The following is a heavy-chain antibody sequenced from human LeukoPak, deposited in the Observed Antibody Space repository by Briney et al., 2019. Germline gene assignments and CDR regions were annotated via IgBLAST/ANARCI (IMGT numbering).Heavy chain of an antibody. CDR3: ARRSPLGLNWFDP. CDR2: INHSGST. J-gene: IGHJ5*02. CDR1: GGSFSGYY. D-gene: IGHD3-16*01. V-gene: IGHV4-34*01. Sequence: SETLSLTCAVYGGSFSGYYWSWIRQPPGKGLEWIGEINHSGSTNYNPSLKSRVTISVDTSKNQFSLKLSSVTAADTAVYYCARRSPLGLNWFDPWGQGTLVTVSS.